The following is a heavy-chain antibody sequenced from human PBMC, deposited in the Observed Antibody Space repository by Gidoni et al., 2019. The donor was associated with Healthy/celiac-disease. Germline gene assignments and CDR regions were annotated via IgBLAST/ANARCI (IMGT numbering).Heavy chain of an antibody. D-gene: IGHD2-2*02. J-gene: IGHJ4*02. V-gene: IGHV4-59*01. CDR2: IYYSGST. CDR3: ARGYTWVDY. CDR1: GGSISSYY. Sequence: QVQLQESGPGLVKPSETLSLTCPVSGGSISSYYWSWIRQPPGKVLEWIGYIYYSGSTNYNPSLKSRVTISVDTSKNQFSLKLSSVTAADTAMYYCARGYTWVDYWGQGTLVTVSS.